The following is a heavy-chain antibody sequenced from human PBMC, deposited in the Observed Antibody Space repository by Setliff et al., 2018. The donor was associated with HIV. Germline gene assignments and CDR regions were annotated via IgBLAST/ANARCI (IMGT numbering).Heavy chain of an antibody. CDR3: VREARGGYFDY. J-gene: IGHJ4*02. CDR2: IIPIFGTA. Sequence: SVKVSCKASGGTFSSYAISWVRQAPGQGLEWMGGIIPIFGTANYAQNFQGRVTMTRDTSTNTVYMDLSSLKSEDTAVYYCVREARGGYFDYWGQGTLVTVSS. CDR1: GGTFSSYA. D-gene: IGHD2-15*01. V-gene: IGHV1-69*05.